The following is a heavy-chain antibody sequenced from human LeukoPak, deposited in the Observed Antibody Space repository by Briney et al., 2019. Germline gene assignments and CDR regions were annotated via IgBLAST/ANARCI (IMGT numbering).Heavy chain of an antibody. J-gene: IGHJ3*01. CDR1: GFTFSNAW. D-gene: IGHD3-3*01. CDR2: IKSKTDGGTT. V-gene: IGHV3-15*01. Sequence: GGSLRLSCAASGFTFSNAWMSWVRQAPGKGLEWVGRIKSKTDGGTTDYAAPVKGRFTISRDDSKNTLYLQMNSLKTEDTAVYYCTTDQRGGEYYDFWSGYTRDWGQGTMVTVSS. CDR3: TTDQRGGEYYDFWSGYTRD.